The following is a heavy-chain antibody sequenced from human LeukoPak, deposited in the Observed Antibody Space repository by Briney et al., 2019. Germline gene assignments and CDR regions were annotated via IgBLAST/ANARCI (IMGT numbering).Heavy chain of an antibody. CDR1: GYSFTSYW. D-gene: IGHD6-13*01. CDR2: IYPGDSDT. V-gene: IGHV5-51*01. Sequence: GESLKISCKGSGYSFTSYWIGWVRQMPGKGLEWMGIIYPGDSDTRYSPSFQGQVTISADKSISPAYLQWSSLKASDTAMYYCARPAAAGNYYYYGMDVWGQGTTVTVSS. CDR3: ARPAAAGNYYYYGMDV. J-gene: IGHJ6*02.